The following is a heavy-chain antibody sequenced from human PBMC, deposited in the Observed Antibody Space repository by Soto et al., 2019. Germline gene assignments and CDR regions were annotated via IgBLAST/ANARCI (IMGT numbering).Heavy chain of an antibody. Sequence: SETLSLTCTVSGGSISSSSYYWGWIRQPPGKGLEWIGSIYYSGSTYYNPSLKSRVTISVHTSKNQFSLKLSSVPAADTAVYYGARTTSIAAAVNAFDIGGQGTMVTGSS. D-gene: IGHD6-13*01. J-gene: IGHJ3*02. CDR2: IYYSGST. V-gene: IGHV4-39*01. CDR3: ARTTSIAAAVNAFDI. CDR1: GGSISSSSYY.